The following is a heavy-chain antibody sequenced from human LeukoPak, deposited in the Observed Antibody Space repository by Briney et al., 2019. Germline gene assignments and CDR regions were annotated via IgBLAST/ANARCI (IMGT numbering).Heavy chain of an antibody. CDR2: IYYSGST. D-gene: IGHD5-18*01. CDR3: AIPRGYSYGYGEDY. Sequence: PSETLSLTCTVSGGSISSSSYYWGWIRQPPGKGLEWIGSIYYSGSTYHNPSLKSRVTISVDTSKNQFSLQLSSVTAADTAVYYCAIPRGYSYGYGEDYWGQGTLVTVSS. V-gene: IGHV4-39*01. CDR1: GGSISSSSYY. J-gene: IGHJ4*02.